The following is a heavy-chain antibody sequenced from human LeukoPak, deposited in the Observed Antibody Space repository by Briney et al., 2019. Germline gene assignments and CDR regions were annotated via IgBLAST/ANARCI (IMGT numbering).Heavy chain of an antibody. CDR1: GYIFTSFY. CDR2: VNPNSGVT. CDR3: ARDPGANYFDH. J-gene: IGHJ4*02. Sequence: ASMKVSCKASGYIFTSFYIHWVRQAPGQGLEWMGWVNPNSGVTNYAQKFQGRVTMAGDPSINTAYMELRWLRSDDTANYYCARDPGANYFDHWGQGTPVTVSS. D-gene: IGHD7-27*01. V-gene: IGHV1-2*02.